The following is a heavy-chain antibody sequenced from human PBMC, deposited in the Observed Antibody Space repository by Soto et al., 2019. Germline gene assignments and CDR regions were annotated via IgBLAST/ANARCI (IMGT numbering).Heavy chain of an antibody. CDR1: GFTFSSSA. J-gene: IGHJ4*02. V-gene: IGHV3-23*01. CDR2: ISGSGGST. D-gene: IGHD1-26*01. Sequence: ELQLLESGGGLVQPGGSLRLSCAASGFTFSSSAMRWVRQAPVKGLEWVSAISGSGGSTYYADSVEGRFTISRDNAKNTLYLQMNSLRAEDTAVYYCARRGSGSYYDYWGQGTLVTVSS. CDR3: ARRGSGSYYDY.